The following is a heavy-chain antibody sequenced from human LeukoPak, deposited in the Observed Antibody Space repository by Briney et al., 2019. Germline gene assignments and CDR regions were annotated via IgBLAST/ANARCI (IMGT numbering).Heavy chain of an antibody. Sequence: ASVKVSCKASGYTFTGYYMHWVRQAPGQGLEWMGRINPNSGGTNYAQKFQGRVTMTRDTSIRTAYMELSRLRSDDTAVYYCASVSGWRTVQNDYWGQGTLVTVSS. D-gene: IGHD6-19*01. CDR1: GYTFTGYY. V-gene: IGHV1-2*06. J-gene: IGHJ4*02. CDR2: INPNSGGT. CDR3: ASVSGWRTVQNDY.